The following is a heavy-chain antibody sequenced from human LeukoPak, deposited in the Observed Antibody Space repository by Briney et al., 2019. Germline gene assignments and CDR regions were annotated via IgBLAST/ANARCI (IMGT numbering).Heavy chain of an antibody. CDR2: INPNSGGT. Sequence: ASVKVSCKASGYTFTGYYMHWVRQAPGQGLEWMGWINPNSGGTNYAQKFQGRVTMTRDTSISTAYMELSRLRSDDTAVYYCARGGTIFGVVIPYFDYWGQGTLVTVSS. J-gene: IGHJ4*02. CDR1: GYTFTGYY. V-gene: IGHV1-2*02. D-gene: IGHD3-3*01. CDR3: ARGGTIFGVVIPYFDY.